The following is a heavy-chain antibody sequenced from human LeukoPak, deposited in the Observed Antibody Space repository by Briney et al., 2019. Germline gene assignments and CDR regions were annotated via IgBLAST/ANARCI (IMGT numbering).Heavy chain of an antibody. J-gene: IGHJ4*02. V-gene: IGHV4-38-2*02. D-gene: IGHD3-22*01. CDR2: VYQTGST. Sequence: AETLSLTCSVSGQSIISGYYWGWIRQSPGKGLEWIGSVYQTGSTNYNPSLKSRVTILVDTSKNQFSLNLNSVTAADTAVYFCARDEGSAYPFDYWGQGTLVTVSS. CDR1: GQSIISGYY. CDR3: ARDEGSAYPFDY.